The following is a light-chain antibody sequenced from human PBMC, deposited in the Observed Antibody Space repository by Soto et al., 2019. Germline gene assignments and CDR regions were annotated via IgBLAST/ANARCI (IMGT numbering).Light chain of an antibody. CDR1: QSVSSTF. CDR3: QQHGRSQT. CDR2: GAS. J-gene: IGKJ4*01. V-gene: IGKV3-20*01. Sequence: EIVLTQSPGTLSLSPGERATLSCRASQSVSSTFLAWYQQKPGQAPRLLIYGASSRATGISDRFSGSGSGTDFTLTISRLEPEDFAVYYCQQHGRSQTFGGGTKVEIK.